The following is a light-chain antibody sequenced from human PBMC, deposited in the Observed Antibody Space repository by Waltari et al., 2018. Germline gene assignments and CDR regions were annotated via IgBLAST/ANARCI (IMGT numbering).Light chain of an antibody. Sequence: DIQMPPSPSTLSASLGDRVTISCRASQSVGTWLAWYQQKPGKAPKLLIYMASSVDSGVPSRFSGSGSGTDFTLTISSLQPDDFATYSCQQYSSFSTFGQGTKV. CDR3: QQYSSFST. CDR2: MAS. V-gene: IGKV1-5*03. CDR1: QSVGTW. J-gene: IGKJ2*01.